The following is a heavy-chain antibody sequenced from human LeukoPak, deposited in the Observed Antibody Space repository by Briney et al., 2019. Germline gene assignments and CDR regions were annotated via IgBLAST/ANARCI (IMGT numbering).Heavy chain of an antibody. CDR1: GFTFEDYT. CDR2: ISWDGTT. J-gene: IGHJ4*02. Sequence: GGSLKLSCAASGFTFEDYTMHWVRQAPGKTLEWVSLISWDGTTYYTDSMKGRFTISRDNSKNSLYLQMDTLRSEDTAYYYCVKDLSYESSGSVFDYWGQGTLVTVSS. V-gene: IGHV3-43*01. CDR3: VKDLSYESSGSVFDY. D-gene: IGHD3-22*01.